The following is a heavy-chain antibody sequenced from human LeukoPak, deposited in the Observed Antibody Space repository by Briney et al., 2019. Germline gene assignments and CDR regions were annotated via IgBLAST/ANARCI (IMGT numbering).Heavy chain of an antibody. Sequence: GGSLRLSCAASGFTFSSYWMSWVRQAPGKGLEWVANIKQDGSEKYYVDSVKGRFTISRDNAKNSLYLQMNSLRAEDTAVYYCARVLIVATIVYFDYWGQGTLVTVSS. D-gene: IGHD5-12*01. CDR2: IKQDGSEK. CDR1: GFTFSSYW. CDR3: ARVLIVATIVYFDY. J-gene: IGHJ4*02. V-gene: IGHV3-7*01.